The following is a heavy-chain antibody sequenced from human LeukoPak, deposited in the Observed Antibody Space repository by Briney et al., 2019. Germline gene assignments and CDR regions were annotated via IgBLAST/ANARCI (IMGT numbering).Heavy chain of an antibody. Sequence: PGGSLRLSCAASGFTFSSFWMSWVRQAPGKGLEWVANIKPDGREKYYVDSVKGRFTISRDNAKKLLYLQMDSLRAEDTAVYFCARGIYDYVWGSYRLGFYFDHWGQGTLVTVSS. CDR2: IKPDGREK. J-gene: IGHJ4*02. V-gene: IGHV3-7*04. CDR3: ARGIYDYVWGSYRLGFYFDH. CDR1: GFTFSSFW. D-gene: IGHD3-16*02.